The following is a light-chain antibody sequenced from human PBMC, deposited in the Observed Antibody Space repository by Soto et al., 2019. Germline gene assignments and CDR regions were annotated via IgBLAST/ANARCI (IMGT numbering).Light chain of an antibody. Sequence: QSVLTQPPSASGTPGQRVTISCSGINFDVEDRYISWYQQRPGQAPKLMIYAVNQRPSGVPDRFSGSRSGNTASLIVSGLQTEDEGAYYCSSYAGPNFVVFGGGTKLTVL. CDR2: AVN. CDR1: NFDVEDRY. V-gene: IGLV2-8*01. CDR3: SSYAGPNFVV. J-gene: IGLJ2*01.